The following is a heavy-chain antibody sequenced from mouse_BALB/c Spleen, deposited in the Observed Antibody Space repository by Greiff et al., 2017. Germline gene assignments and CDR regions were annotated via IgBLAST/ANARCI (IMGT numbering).Heavy chain of an antibody. CDR3: ARRDAMDY. Sequence: VQLQQSGPELVKPGASVKMSCKASGYTFTSYYIHWVKQRPGQGLEWIGWIYPGDGSTKYNEKFKGKTTLTADKSSSTAYMLLSSLTSEDSAIYFCARRDAMDYWGQGTSVTVSS. J-gene: IGHJ4*01. CDR2: IYPGDGST. CDR1: GYTFTSYY. V-gene: IGHV1S56*01.